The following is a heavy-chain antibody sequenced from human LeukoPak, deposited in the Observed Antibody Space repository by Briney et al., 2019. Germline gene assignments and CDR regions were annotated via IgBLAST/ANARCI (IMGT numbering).Heavy chain of an antibody. D-gene: IGHD3-3*02. V-gene: IGHV3-9*03. Sequence: GGSLRLSCAASGFTFDDYAMHWVRQAPGKGLEWVSGISWNSGSIGYADSVKGRFTISRDNAKNSLYLQMNSLRAEDMALYYCAKHFSRLYGTSALDIWGQGKMVTVSS. CDR3: AKHFSRLYGTSALDI. J-gene: IGHJ3*02. CDR2: ISWNSGSI. CDR1: GFTFDDYA.